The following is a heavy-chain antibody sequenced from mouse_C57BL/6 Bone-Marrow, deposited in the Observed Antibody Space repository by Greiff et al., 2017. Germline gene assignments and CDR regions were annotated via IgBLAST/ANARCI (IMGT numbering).Heavy chain of an antibody. Sequence: EVQGVESGGGLVQPGESLKLSCESNEYEFPSHDMSWVRKTPEKRLELVAAINSDGGSTYYPDTMERRFIISRDNTKKTLYLQMCSLRSEDTALXYSARQMVTTRRYCDYWGQGTTLTVSS. V-gene: IGHV5-2*01. CDR1: EYEFPSHD. CDR3: ARQMVTTRRYCDY. J-gene: IGHJ2*01. CDR2: INSDGGST. D-gene: IGHD2-1*01.